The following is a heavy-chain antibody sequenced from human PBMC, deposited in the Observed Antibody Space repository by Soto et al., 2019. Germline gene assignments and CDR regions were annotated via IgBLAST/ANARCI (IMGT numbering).Heavy chain of an antibody. V-gene: IGHV2-5*02. J-gene: IGHJ5*01. Sequence: QIALKETDPMLVKPTQTLTLTCTFSGFSLSTSGVGVGWIRQPPGKALEWLEVIYWDDDKRYSPSLRSRLTITKDTSKNQVVLRMTNMDPVDTATYYCAHRVYCIGTSCYSGVGKPFDSWGQGTLVTVSS. CDR2: IYWDDDK. CDR1: GFSLSTSGVG. CDR3: AHRVYCIGTSCYSGVGKPFDS. D-gene: IGHD2-2*01.